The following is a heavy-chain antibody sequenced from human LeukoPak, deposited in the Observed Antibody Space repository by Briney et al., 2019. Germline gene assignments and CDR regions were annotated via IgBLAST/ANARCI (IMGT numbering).Heavy chain of an antibody. CDR2: MNPNNGHT. D-gene: IGHD6-13*01. CDR1: EYTFSGHD. V-gene: IGHV1-8*01. Sequence: ASVKVSCKASEYTFSGHDINWVRQAAGEGLEWMGWMNPNNGHTGYAQQFRGRVNMTRNASIGTAYMELTGLRSEDMAVYYCARPTGTASWFYFDYWGQGSLVTVSS. J-gene: IGHJ4*02. CDR3: ARPTGTASWFYFDY.